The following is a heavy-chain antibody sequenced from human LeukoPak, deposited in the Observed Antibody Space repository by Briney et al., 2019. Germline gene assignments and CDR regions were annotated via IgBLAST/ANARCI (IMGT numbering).Heavy chain of an antibody. CDR1: GFTFSSYA. Sequence: GGSLRLSCAASGFTFSSYAMSWVRQAPGKGLEWVSAISGSGGSTYYADSAKGRFTISRDNSKNTLYLQMNSLRAEDTAVYYCAKGTSWVSGYYYMDVWGKGTTVTVSS. D-gene: IGHD2-8*01. CDR2: ISGSGGST. V-gene: IGHV3-23*01. J-gene: IGHJ6*03. CDR3: AKGTSWVSGYYYMDV.